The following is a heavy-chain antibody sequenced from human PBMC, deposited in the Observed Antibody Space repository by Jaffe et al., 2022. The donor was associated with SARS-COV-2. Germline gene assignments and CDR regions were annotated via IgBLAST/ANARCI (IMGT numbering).Heavy chain of an antibody. CDR3: AKDKGVGATGGMDV. CDR1: GFTFDDYA. J-gene: IGHJ6*02. V-gene: IGHV3-9*01. CDR2: ISWNSGSI. Sequence: EVQLVESGGGLVQPGRSLRLSCAASGFTFDDYAMHWVRQAPGKGLEWVSGISWNSGSIGYADSVKGRFTISRDNAKNSLYLQMNSLRAEDTALYYCAKDKGVGATGGMDVWGQGTTVTVSS. D-gene: IGHD1-26*01.